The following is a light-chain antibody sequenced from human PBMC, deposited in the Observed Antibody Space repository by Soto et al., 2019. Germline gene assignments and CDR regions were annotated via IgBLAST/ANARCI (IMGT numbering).Light chain of an antibody. J-gene: IGLJ3*02. V-gene: IGLV1-51*01. CDR3: AAWDSFLSSGV. CDR1: SSNIGINS. CDR2: DNN. Sequence: HSVLTQPPSVSAAPGQKVTISCSGGSSNIGINSVSWYQQLPEAAPKLLIFDNNKRPSGIPDRFSASKSGASATLGITGLQAGDEAHYYCAAWDSFLSSGVFGGGTQLTVL.